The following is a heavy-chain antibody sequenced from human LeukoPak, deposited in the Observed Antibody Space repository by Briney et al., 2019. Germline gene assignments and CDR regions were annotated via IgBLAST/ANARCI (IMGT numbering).Heavy chain of an antibody. Sequence: PSETLSLTCAVYGRSFSGYYWSWIRQPPGKGLEWIGEINHSGSTNYKSSLKSRVTISVDTSKKQFSLKLSSVTAADTAVYYCARASNVRLMGAFDIWGQGTVVTVSS. CDR1: GRSFSGYY. V-gene: IGHV4-34*01. CDR2: INHSGST. D-gene: IGHD2-21*02. CDR3: ARASNVRLMGAFDI. J-gene: IGHJ3*02.